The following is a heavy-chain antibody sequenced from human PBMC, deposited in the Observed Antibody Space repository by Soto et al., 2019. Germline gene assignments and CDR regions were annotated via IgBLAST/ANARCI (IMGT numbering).Heavy chain of an antibody. CDR3: ARGVGSGSYYNQYNWFDP. CDR2: ITVYNGHT. J-gene: IGHJ5*02. CDR1: GYSFPDYS. V-gene: IGHV1-18*01. D-gene: IGHD3-10*01. Sequence: ASVKVSCKTSGYSFPDYSINWVRQAPGQGLEWLGWITVYNGHTNYAPSLQGRVTISTDTSTSTAYMELRSLRSDDTAVYYCARGVGSGSYYNQYNWFDPWGQGTLVTVSS.